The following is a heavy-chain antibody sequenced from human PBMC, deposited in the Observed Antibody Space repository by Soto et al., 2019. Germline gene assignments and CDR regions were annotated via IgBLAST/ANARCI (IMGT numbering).Heavy chain of an antibody. V-gene: IGHV6-1*01. D-gene: IGHD1-7*01. Sequence: SQTLSLTCAISGDSVSSNSAAWNWIRQSPSRGLEWLGRTYYRSRWYNDYAVPVRSRITVNADTSKNQFSLQLTSVTPEDTAVYYCAGTTSYQWYYLGVWGKGTTVTV. CDR1: GDSVSSNSAA. CDR3: AGTTSYQWYYLGV. J-gene: IGHJ6*03. CDR2: TYYRSRWYN.